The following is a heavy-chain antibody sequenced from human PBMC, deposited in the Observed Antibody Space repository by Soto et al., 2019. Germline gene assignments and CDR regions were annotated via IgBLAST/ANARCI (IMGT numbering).Heavy chain of an antibody. Sequence: ASVKVSCKASGGTFSSYAISWVRQAPGQGLEWMGGIIPIFGTANYAQKFQGRVTITADESTSTAYMELSSLRSEDTAVYYCASQITGDGWKHTYYFDYWGQGTLVTVSS. CDR2: IIPIFGTA. J-gene: IGHJ4*02. D-gene: IGHD7-27*01. CDR1: GGTFSSYA. CDR3: ASQITGDGWKHTYYFDY. V-gene: IGHV1-69*13.